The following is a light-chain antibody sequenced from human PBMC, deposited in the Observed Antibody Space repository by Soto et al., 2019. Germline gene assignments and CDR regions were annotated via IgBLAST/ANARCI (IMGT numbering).Light chain of an antibody. CDR2: GAS. Sequence: EIVLTQSPGTLSLSPGERATLSCRASQSVSSSYLAWYQQKPGQAPRRLIYGASSRATGIPDRFSGSGSGTDFTVTISRLEPEDFAVYYCQQYGSSQTFGHGTKVAVK. J-gene: IGKJ1*01. CDR1: QSVSSSY. CDR3: QQYGSSQT. V-gene: IGKV3-20*01.